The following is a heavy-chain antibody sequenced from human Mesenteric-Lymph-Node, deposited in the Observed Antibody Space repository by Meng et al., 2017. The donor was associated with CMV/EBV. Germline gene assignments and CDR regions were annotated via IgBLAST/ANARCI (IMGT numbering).Heavy chain of an antibody. V-gene: IGHV3-23*01. Sequence: CAGSGFIFKNAWIPWVRQAPGKGLEWVSTISGSGGSIYYADSVKGRFTISRDNSKNTLYLQMNSLRAEDTAIYYCASLGCSSTRCDDYWGQGTLVTVSS. CDR2: ISGSGGSI. CDR1: GFIFKNAW. D-gene: IGHD2-2*01. J-gene: IGHJ4*02. CDR3: ASLGCSSTRCDDY.